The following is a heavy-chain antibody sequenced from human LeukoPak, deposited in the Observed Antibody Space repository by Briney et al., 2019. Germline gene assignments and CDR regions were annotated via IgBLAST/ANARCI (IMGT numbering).Heavy chain of an antibody. CDR3: ARGPHRPHYYGSGSRLFQH. J-gene: IGHJ1*01. Sequence: ASVKVSCKASGGTFSSYAISWVRQAPGQGLEWMGRIIPILGIANYAQKFQGRVTITADKSTSTAYMELSSLRSEDTAVYYCARGPHRPHYYGSGSRLFQHWGQGTLVTVSS. D-gene: IGHD3-10*01. CDR2: IIPILGIA. V-gene: IGHV1-69*04. CDR1: GGTFSSYA.